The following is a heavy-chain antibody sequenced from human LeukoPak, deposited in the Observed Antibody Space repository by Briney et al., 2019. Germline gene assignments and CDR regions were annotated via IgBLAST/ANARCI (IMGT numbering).Heavy chain of an antibody. J-gene: IGHJ4*02. CDR1: GYTFTNYG. Sequence: ASVKVSCKASGYTFTNYGISWVRQAPGQGLEWMGWISGYNGYTNYAQKLQGRVTMTTDTSTNTAYMELRSLRSDDTAVYFCARQPPDTASFDYWGQGTLVTVSS. V-gene: IGHV1-18*01. D-gene: IGHD3-22*01. CDR2: ISGYNGYT. CDR3: ARQPPDTASFDY.